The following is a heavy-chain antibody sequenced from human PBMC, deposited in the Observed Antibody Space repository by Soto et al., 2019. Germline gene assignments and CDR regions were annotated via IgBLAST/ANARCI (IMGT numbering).Heavy chain of an antibody. V-gene: IGHV3-48*02. D-gene: IGHD6-6*01. CDR2: ISSSSSTI. CDR1: GFTFSSSS. Sequence: PWGSLRLSCAASGFTFSSSSMNWFCQAPGKGLEWVSYISSSSSTIYYADSVKGRFTISRDNAKNSLYLQMNSLRDEDTAVYYCPRPEDSSSSYGMDVGGQGPTVT. CDR3: PRPEDSSSSYGMDV. J-gene: IGHJ6*02.